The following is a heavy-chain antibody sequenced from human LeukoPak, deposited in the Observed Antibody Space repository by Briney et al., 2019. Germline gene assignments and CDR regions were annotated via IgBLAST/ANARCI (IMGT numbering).Heavy chain of an antibody. CDR3: ARVSDDYGDTNLDY. CDR1: GFTFSSYS. Sequence: PGGSLRLSCAASGFTFSSYSMNWVRQAPGKGLEWVSSISSSSSYIYYADSMKGRFTISRDNAKNSLYLQMNSLRAEDTAVYYCARVSDDYGDTNLDYWGQGTLVTVSS. D-gene: IGHD4-17*01. J-gene: IGHJ4*02. V-gene: IGHV3-21*01. CDR2: ISSSSSYI.